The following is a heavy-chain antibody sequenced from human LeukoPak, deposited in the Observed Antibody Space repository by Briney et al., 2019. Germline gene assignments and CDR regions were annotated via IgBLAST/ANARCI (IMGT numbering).Heavy chain of an antibody. J-gene: IGHJ5*02. D-gene: IGHD3-10*01. CDR2: ISAYNGNT. CDR3: ARKGDTMVRGVLHNWFDP. Sequence: GASVTVSCTASGYTFTSYGISWVRQAPGQGLEWMGWISAYNGNTNYAQKLQGRVTMTTDTSTSTAYMELRSLRSDDTAVYYCARKGDTMVRGVLHNWFDPWGQGTLVTVSS. V-gene: IGHV1-18*01. CDR1: GYTFTSYG.